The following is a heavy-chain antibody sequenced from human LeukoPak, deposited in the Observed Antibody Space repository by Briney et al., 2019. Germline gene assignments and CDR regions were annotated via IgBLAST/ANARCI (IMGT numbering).Heavy chain of an antibody. J-gene: IGHJ4*02. Sequence: GGSLRLSCAASGFTFSSYAMGWVRQAPGKGLEWVSAISGSGGSTYYADSVKGRFTISRDNSKNTLYPQMNSLRAEDTAVYYCAKRLPNYYGGNALDYWGQGTLVTVSS. D-gene: IGHD4-23*01. V-gene: IGHV3-23*01. CDR2: ISGSGGST. CDR1: GFTFSSYA. CDR3: AKRLPNYYGGNALDY.